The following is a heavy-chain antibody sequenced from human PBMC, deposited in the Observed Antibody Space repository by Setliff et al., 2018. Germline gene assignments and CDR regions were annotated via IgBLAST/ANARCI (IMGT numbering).Heavy chain of an antibody. V-gene: IGHV4-34*01. CDR3: ASTNFLPRGFGYYYGSVKMDV. D-gene: IGHD3-10*01. CDR2: INHSGST. J-gene: IGHJ6*04. Sequence: SETLSLTCAVYGGSFSGYYWSWIRQPPGKGLEWIGEINHSGSTNYNPSLKSRVTISVDTSKNQFSLKLSSVTAADTAVYYCASTNFLPRGFGYYYGSVKMDVWGKGTTVTVSS. CDR1: GGSFSGYY.